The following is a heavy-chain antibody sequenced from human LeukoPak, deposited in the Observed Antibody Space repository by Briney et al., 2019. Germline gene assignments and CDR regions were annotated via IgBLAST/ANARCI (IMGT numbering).Heavy chain of an antibody. J-gene: IGHJ4*02. V-gene: IGHV3-23*01. CDR2: ISGGGGTT. Sequence: GGSLRLSCAASGFTLSSSDMSWVRQTPGKGLGWVSAISGGGGTTFSADSVKGRFTISRDNFKNTLYLQMNSLTADGTAVYYCAKDQRWLQEVWGQGTLVTVSS. CDR1: GFTLSSSD. CDR3: AKDQRWLQEV. D-gene: IGHD5-24*01.